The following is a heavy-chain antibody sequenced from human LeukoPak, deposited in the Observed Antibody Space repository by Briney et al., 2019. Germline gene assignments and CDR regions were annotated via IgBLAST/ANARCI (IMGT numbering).Heavy chain of an antibody. D-gene: IGHD4-17*01. V-gene: IGHV3-48*02. CDR3: ARDYGDYGEYFDY. CDR2: ISSSSSTT. CDR1: GFTFSSYS. Sequence: GGSLRLSCAASGFTFSSYSMNWVRQAPGKGLEWVSYISSSSSTTYYADSVKGRFTISRAIAKNSVFLQMNILRDEDTAVYYCARDYGDYGEYFDYWGQGTLVTVSS. J-gene: IGHJ4*02.